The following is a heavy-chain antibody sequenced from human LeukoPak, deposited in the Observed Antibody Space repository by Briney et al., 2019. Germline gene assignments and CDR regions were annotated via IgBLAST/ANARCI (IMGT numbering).Heavy chain of an antibody. V-gene: IGHV4-34*01. CDR2: INHSGST. Sequence: LSETLSLTCAVYGGSFSGYYWSWIRQPPGKGLEWIGEINHSGSTNYNPSLKSRVTISVDTSKNQFSLKLSSVTAADTAVYYCARDLRAWFDPWGQGTLVTVSS. J-gene: IGHJ5*02. CDR1: GGSFSGYY. CDR3: ARDLRAWFDP.